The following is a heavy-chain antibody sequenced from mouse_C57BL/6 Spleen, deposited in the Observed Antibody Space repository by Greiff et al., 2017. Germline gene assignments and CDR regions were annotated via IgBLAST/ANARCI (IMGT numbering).Heavy chain of an antibody. CDR2: IDPGDGDT. J-gene: IGHJ1*03. CDR1: GYAFSSYW. CDR3: ARGSSYRYFDG. D-gene: IGHD1-1*01. V-gene: IGHV1-80*01. Sequence: QVQLQQSGAELVKPGASVKISCKASGYAFSSYWMNWVKQRPGKGLEWIGQIDPGDGDTNYNGKFKGKATLTADTSSSPAYMQRSSLTSEDSAVYFCARGSSYRYFDGWGTGTTVTVSS.